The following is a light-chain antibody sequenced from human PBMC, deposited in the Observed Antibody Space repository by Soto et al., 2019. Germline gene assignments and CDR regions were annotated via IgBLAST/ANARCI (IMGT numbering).Light chain of an antibody. V-gene: IGKV1-39*01. Sequence: DIQMTQSPSTLSGSVGDRVTITCRASQTISSWLAWYQQKPGKAPNLLIYAASSLQTGVPSRFTGSGSGTDFTLTISNLQPEDFAVYYCQQTYSSPRTFGQGTKVEIK. CDR2: AAS. J-gene: IGKJ1*01. CDR1: QTISSW. CDR3: QQTYSSPRT.